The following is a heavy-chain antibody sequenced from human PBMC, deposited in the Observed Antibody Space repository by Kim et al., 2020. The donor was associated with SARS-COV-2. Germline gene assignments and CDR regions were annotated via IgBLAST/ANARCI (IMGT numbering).Heavy chain of an antibody. CDR2: INHSGST. CDR1: GGSFSGYY. D-gene: IGHD3-10*01. J-gene: IGHJ6*02. CDR3: ARIGRDTYYYGSGSYRPYYYGMDV. V-gene: IGHV4-34*01. Sequence: SETLSLTCAVYGGSFSGYYWSWIRQPPGKGLEWIGEINHSGSTNYNPSLKSRVTISVDTSKNQFSLKLSSVTAADTAVYYCARIGRDTYYYGSGSYRPYYYGMDVWGQGTTVTVSS.